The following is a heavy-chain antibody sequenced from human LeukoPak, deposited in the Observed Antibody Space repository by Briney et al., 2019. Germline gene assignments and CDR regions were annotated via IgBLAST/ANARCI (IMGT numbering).Heavy chain of an antibody. D-gene: IGHD3-22*01. J-gene: IGHJ3*02. Sequence: ASVKVSCKASGYTFTNYGIRWLRQAPGQGLEWMGWISAYNGNTNYAQKLQGRVTMTTDTSTSTAYMELRSLRSDDTAVYYCAGENDYYDSSGYYPDAFDIWGQGTMVTVSS. CDR1: GYTFTNYG. V-gene: IGHV1-18*01. CDR2: ISAYNGNT. CDR3: AGENDYYDSSGYYPDAFDI.